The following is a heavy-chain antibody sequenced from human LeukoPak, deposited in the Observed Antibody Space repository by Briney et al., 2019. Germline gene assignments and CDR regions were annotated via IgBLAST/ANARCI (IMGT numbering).Heavy chain of an antibody. V-gene: IGHV4-34*01. CDR3: ARYGKGRWLTSTRPFRYFDL. D-gene: IGHD5-24*01. Sequence: SETLSLTCAVYGGSFSAYYWSWIRQPPGKGLEWIGEINHSGSTNYNPSLKSRVTISVDTSKNQFSLKLSSVTAADTAVYYRARYGKGRWLTSTRPFRYFDLWGRGTLVTVSS. CDR1: GGSFSAYY. CDR2: INHSGST. J-gene: IGHJ2*01.